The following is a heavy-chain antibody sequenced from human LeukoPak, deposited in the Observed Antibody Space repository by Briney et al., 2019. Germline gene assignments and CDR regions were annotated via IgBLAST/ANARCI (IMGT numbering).Heavy chain of an antibody. J-gene: IGHJ4*02. CDR3: AKDPGGENY. D-gene: IGHD2-8*02. CDR1: GFTFSSSA. CDR2: ISGTGGST. V-gene: IGHV3-23*01. Sequence: GGSLRLSCAASGFTFSSSAMNWVPQAPGKGLEWVSTISGTGGSTYYADSVRGRFTISRDNSKNTLYLQMNSLRAEDTAVYYCAKDPGGENYWGQGTLVTVSS.